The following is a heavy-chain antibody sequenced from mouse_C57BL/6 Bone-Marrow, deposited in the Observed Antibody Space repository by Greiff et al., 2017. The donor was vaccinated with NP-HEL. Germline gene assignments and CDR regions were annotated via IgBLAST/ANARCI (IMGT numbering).Heavy chain of an antibody. D-gene: IGHD1-1*01. J-gene: IGHJ2*01. CDR1: GFNIKDDY. CDR2: IDPENGDT. V-gene: IGHV14-4*01. Sequence: EVKLQQPGAELVRPGASVKLSCTASGFNIKDDYMHWVKQRPEQGLEWIGWIDPENGDTEYASKFQGKATITADTSSNTAYLQLSSLTSEDTAVYYCTRYYGSSTEYFDYWGQGTTLTVSS. CDR3: TRYYGSSTEYFDY.